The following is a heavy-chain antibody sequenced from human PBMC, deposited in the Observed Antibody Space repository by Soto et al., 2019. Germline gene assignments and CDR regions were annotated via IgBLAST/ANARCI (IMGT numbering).Heavy chain of an antibody. CDR1: GFTFNTYV. Sequence: EVQLLESGGGLVQPGGSLRLSCAASGFTFNTYVMNWVRQAPGKGLKWVSTISYSADKTHYADSVKGRFTISRDNSRQTLFLQMTRLRADDAAVYYCARRARTASTCWGAFEVWGKVTMVTVSS. V-gene: IGHV3-23*01. D-gene: IGHD1-7*01. CDR3: ARRARTASTCWGAFEV. CDR2: ISYSADKT. J-gene: IGHJ3*01.